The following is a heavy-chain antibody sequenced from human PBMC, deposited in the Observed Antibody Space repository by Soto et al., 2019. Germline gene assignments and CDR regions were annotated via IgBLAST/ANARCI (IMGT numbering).Heavy chain of an antibody. J-gene: IGHJ4*02. V-gene: IGHV1-18*01. D-gene: IGHD6-19*01. CDR1: GYTFTSYG. Sequence: QVQLVQSGAEVKKPGASVKVSCKASGYTFTSYGISWVRQAPGQGLEWMGWITTYTGNRKYGQNFQGRVTMSTDTSTSTAYMELSSLKSGDTAVYYCARGVAVAGSGLDYWGQGTLVTVSS. CDR2: ITTYTGNR. CDR3: ARGVAVAGSGLDY.